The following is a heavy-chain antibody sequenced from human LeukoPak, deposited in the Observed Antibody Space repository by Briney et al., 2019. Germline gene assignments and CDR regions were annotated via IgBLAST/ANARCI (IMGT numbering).Heavy chain of an antibody. D-gene: IGHD2-2*01. CDR2: INPNSGGT. V-gene: IGHV1-2*02. CDR1: GYTFTGYY. Sequence: ASVKVSCKASGYTFTGYYMHWVRQAPGQGLEWMGWINPNSGGTNYAQKLQGRVTMTTDTSTSTAYMELRSLRSDDAAVYYCARGGYCSSTSCREDYYYYYYMDVWGKGTTVTISS. CDR3: ARGGYCSSTSCREDYYYYYYMDV. J-gene: IGHJ6*03.